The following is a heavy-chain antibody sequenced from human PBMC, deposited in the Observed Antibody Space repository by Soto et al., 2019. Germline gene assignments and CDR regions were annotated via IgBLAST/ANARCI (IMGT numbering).Heavy chain of an antibody. CDR1: GFTFTSSA. CDR2: IVVGSGNT. D-gene: IGHD1-1*01. J-gene: IGHJ3*02. V-gene: IGHV1-58*01. CDR3: AAATTGGDACDI. Sequence: QMQLVQSGPEVKKPGTSVKVSCKASGFTFTSSAVQWVRQARGQRLEWIGWIVVGSGNTNYAQKFQGRVIMTTDTSTSTAYMGPRSRKTDATAVYYFAAATTGGDACDIWGQGTMVTVSS.